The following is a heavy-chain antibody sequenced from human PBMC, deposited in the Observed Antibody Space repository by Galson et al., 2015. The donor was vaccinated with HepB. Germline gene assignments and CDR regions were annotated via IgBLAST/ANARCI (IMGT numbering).Heavy chain of an antibody. Sequence: LRLSCAASGFTFSSYAMSWVRQAPGKGLEWVSAISGSGGSTYYADSVKGRFTISRDNSKNTLYLQMNSLRAEGTAVYYCAKVWDYYGSGSPTDYWGQGTLVAVSS. J-gene: IGHJ4*02. CDR1: GFTFSSYA. CDR2: ISGSGGST. D-gene: IGHD3-10*01. V-gene: IGHV3-23*01. CDR3: AKVWDYYGSGSPTDY.